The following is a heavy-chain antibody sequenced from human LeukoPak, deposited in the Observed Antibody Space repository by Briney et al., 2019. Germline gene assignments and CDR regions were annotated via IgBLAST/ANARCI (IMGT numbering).Heavy chain of an antibody. CDR1: GYTFTRYY. Sequence: GASVKVSCKASGYTFTRYYMHWVGQAPGQGLEWMGIINPSGGSTSYAQKFQGRVTMTRDTSTSTVYMELSSLRSEDTAVYYCAGDLYHGGSHLMVYWGQGTLVTVSS. CDR2: INPSGGST. J-gene: IGHJ4*02. D-gene: IGHD2-15*01. CDR3: AGDLYHGGSHLMVY. V-gene: IGHV1-46*01.